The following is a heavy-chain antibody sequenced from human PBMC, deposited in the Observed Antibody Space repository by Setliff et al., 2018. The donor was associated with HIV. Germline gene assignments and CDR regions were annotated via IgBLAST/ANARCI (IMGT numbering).Heavy chain of an antibody. V-gene: IGHV3-23*01. J-gene: IGHJ6*03. D-gene: IGHD3-3*01. CDR1: GFTFNTYA. CDR3: ARGIGSNYNFWSGYSYYYYYMDV. Sequence: GGSLRLSCAASGFTFNTYAVTWVRQAPGKGLEWVSVISADGLTTFYADSVKGRFTISRDNAKNSLSLQMNSLRVEDTAVYFCARGIGSNYNFWSGYSYYYYYMDVWGKGTTVTVSS. CDR2: ISADGLTT.